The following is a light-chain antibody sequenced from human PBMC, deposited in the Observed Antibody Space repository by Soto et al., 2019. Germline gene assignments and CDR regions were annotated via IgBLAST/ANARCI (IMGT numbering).Light chain of an antibody. CDR1: SSDVGGYNY. Sequence: QSALTQPASVSGSPGQSITISCTGTSSDVGGYNYVSWYQQHPGKAPKLMIYAVSNRPSGVSNRFSGSKSGNTASLTISGLQAEDEADYYCSTSSSTSTTVVFGGGTKVTVL. J-gene: IGLJ3*02. CDR2: AVS. V-gene: IGLV2-14*01. CDR3: STSSSTSTTVV.